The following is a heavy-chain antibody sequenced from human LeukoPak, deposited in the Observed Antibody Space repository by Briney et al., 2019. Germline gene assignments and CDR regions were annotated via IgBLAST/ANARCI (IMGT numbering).Heavy chain of an antibody. D-gene: IGHD2-15*01. CDR2: ISYDGSNK. CDR3: AKLVGAPFDI. V-gene: IGHV3-30*18. Sequence: GGSLRLSCAASGFTFSSYGMHWVRQAPGKGLEWVAVISYDGSNKYYADSVKGRFTISRDNSKNTLYLQMNSLRAEDTVVYYCAKLVGAPFDIWGQGTMVTVSS. CDR1: GFTFSSYG. J-gene: IGHJ3*02.